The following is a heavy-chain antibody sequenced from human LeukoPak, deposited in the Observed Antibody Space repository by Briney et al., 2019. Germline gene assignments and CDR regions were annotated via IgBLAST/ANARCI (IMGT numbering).Heavy chain of an antibody. J-gene: IGHJ4*02. CDR3: ARFIAGRGYDY. Sequence: GESLKISCKGSGYSFTTYWIGWVRQLPGKGLEWMGIIHPGESDTRYSPSFQGQVTISADKSISTASLQWSSLKASDTAMYYCARFIAGRGYDYWGQGTLVTVSS. CDR1: GYSFTTYW. D-gene: IGHD6-13*01. V-gene: IGHV5-51*01. CDR2: IHPGESDT.